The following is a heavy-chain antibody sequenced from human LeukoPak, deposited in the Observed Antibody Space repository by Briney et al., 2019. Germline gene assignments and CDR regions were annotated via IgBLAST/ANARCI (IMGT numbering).Heavy chain of an antibody. CDR2: IYYSGST. V-gene: IGHV4-59*01. CDR1: GGSISSYY. J-gene: IGHJ4*02. Sequence: SETLSLTCIVSGGSISSYYWSWIRQPPGKGLEWIGYIYYSGSTNYNPSLKSRVTISVDTSKNQFSLKLSSVTAADTAVYYCARGSSWYSLDDYWGQGTLVTVSS. CDR3: ARGSSWYSLDDY. D-gene: IGHD6-13*01.